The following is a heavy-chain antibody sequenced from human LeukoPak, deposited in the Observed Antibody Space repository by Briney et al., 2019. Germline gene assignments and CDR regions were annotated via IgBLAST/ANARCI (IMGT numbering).Heavy chain of an antibody. CDR1: GYTFTGYY. V-gene: IGHV1-2*02. CDR2: INPNSGGT. Sequence: ASVKVSCKASGYTFTGYYMHWVRQAPGQGLERMGWINPNSGGTNYAQKFQGRVTMTRDTSISTAYMELSRLRSDDTAVYYCARGGGSYSTHFDYWGQGTLVTVSS. J-gene: IGHJ4*02. D-gene: IGHD1-26*01. CDR3: ARGGGSYSTHFDY.